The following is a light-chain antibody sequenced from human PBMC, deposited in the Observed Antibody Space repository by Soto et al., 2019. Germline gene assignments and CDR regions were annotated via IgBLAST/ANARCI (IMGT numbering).Light chain of an antibody. Sequence: EIVLTQSPGTLSLSPGERATLSCRASQSVSSSYLAWYQQKPGQAPRLLIYGESSRATGIPDRFSGSGSGTDFTRTISRLETEDFAVYYCQQYGSSPPWTFGQGAKVEIK. CDR1: QSVSSSY. V-gene: IGKV3-20*01. CDR3: QQYGSSPPWT. J-gene: IGKJ1*01. CDR2: GES.